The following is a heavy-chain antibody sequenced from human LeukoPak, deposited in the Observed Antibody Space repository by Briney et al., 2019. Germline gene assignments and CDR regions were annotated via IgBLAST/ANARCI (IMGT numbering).Heavy chain of an antibody. V-gene: IGHV3-23*01. CDR3: AKGTSPYGDYVDY. D-gene: IGHD4-17*01. CDR1: GFIFSTNA. J-gene: IGHJ4*02. Sequence: PGGSLRLSCAASGFIFSTNAMCWVRQAPGKGLEWVSAISGSGGDTYYADSVKGRFTISRDNSKNTLYLQMNSLRADDTAVYYCAKGTSPYGDYVDYWGQGTLVTVSS. CDR2: ISGSGGDT.